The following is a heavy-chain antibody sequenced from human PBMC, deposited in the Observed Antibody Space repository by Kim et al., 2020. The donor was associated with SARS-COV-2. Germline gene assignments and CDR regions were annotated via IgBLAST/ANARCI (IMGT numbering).Heavy chain of an antibody. CDR3: ARDGGFVGIDAFDI. CDR1: GFTFSDYY. V-gene: IGHV3-11*01. J-gene: IGHJ3*02. CDR2: ISSSGTTI. Sequence: GGSLRLSCAASGFTFSDYYMSWIRQAPGKGLEWVSYISSSGTTIYYGDSVKGRFTISRDNAKNSLYLQMNSLRVEDTAVYYCARDGGFVGIDAFDIWGQGTMVTVSS. D-gene: IGHD3-16*01.